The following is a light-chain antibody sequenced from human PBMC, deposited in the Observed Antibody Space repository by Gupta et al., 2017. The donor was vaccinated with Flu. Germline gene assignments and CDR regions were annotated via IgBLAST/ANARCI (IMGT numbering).Light chain of an antibody. CDR3: QQYHSFPLT. CDR2: WAS. CDR1: QSVLYSSNNKNY. Sequence: DIVMTQSPDSLAVSLGERATINCMSSQSVLYSSNNKNYLVWYQQKPGQPPKLLIYWASTRESGVPDRFSGSGSGTDFTLTISSLQAEDVAVYHCQQYHSFPLTFGGGTKVEI. J-gene: IGKJ4*01. V-gene: IGKV4-1*01.